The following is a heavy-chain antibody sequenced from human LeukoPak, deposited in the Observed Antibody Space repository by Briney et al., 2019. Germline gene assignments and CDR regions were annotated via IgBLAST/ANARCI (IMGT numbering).Heavy chain of an antibody. Sequence: GGSLRLSCAASGFTFSDYNMTWIRQAPGKGLEWVSSISTSGSTIYYADSVKGRFTISRDNAKNSLYLQMSSLRAEDTAMYYCARELNNAWSGTTSWFDPWGQGTLVTVSS. CDR3: ARELNNAWSGTTSWFDP. D-gene: IGHD1-7*01. J-gene: IGHJ5*02. V-gene: IGHV3-11*01. CDR2: ISTSGSTI. CDR1: GFTFSDYN.